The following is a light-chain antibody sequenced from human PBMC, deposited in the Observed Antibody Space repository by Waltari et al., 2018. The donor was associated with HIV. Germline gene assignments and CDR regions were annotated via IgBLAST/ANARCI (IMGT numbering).Light chain of an antibody. CDR2: SNN. V-gene: IGLV1-44*01. CDR3: AAWDDSLNGYV. J-gene: IGLJ1*01. Sequence: QSVLTQPPSASGTPGQRVTSSCSGSSSNIGSKTVTWYQQLPGTAPKLLIYSNNHRPSGVPDRFSGSKSGTSASLAISGLQSDDEADYYCAAWDDSLNGYVFGTGTKVTVL. CDR1: SSNIGSKT.